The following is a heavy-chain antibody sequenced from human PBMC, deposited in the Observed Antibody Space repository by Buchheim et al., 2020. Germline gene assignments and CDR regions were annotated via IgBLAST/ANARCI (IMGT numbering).Heavy chain of an antibody. CDR2: ISGNGGST. J-gene: IGHJ4*02. D-gene: IGHD3-9*01. V-gene: IGHV3-23*01. CDR1: GFTFNSYA. Sequence: EVQLLESGGGLVQPGGSLRLTCAASGFTFNSYAMSWVRQAPGKGLEWLSTISGNGGSTFYADSVTGRLTISRDNSKNTLYLQINSLRAEDTAIYYCAKNFLHQLIFEYYFDYWGQGSL. CDR3: AKNFLHQLIFEYYFDY.